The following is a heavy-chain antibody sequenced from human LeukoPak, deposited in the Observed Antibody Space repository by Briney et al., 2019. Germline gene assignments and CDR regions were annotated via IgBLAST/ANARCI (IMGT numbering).Heavy chain of an antibody. D-gene: IGHD6-19*01. CDR1: GGSISTSSQY. CDR3: ARPFYSSGWYGAFDI. CDR2: LYYAGST. J-gene: IGHJ3*02. Sequence: IPSETLSLTCSVSGGSISTSSQYWVWIRQTPGKGLERIGSLYYAGSTYNNPSLESRVTISIDTSKNQFSLRLTSVTAADTAVYFCARPFYSSGWYGAFDIWGPGTMVTVSS. V-gene: IGHV4-39*01.